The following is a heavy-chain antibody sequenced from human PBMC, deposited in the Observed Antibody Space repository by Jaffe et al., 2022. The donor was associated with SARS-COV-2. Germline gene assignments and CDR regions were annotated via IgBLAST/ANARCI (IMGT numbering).Heavy chain of an antibody. CDR2: IYPGDSDT. V-gene: IGHV5-51*01. CDR1: GYDFTRYW. Sequence: EVQLVQSGAEVKKPGESLKISCRASGYDFTRYWIGWVRQMPGKGLEWMGIIYPGDSDTRNSPSFQGQVTMSADRSTNTAYLQWSSLKTSDTAIYFCARWMFYYDSSGYGGIDYWGQGTLVTVSS. J-gene: IGHJ4*02. CDR3: ARWMFYYDSSGYGGIDY. D-gene: IGHD3-22*01.